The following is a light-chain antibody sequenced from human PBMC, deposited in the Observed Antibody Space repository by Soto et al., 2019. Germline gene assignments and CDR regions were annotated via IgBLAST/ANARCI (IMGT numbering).Light chain of an antibody. J-gene: IGKJ5*01. CDR2: KAS. V-gene: IGKV1-5*03. CDR3: QKLDSYPLT. Sequence: DIQMTQSPSTLSASVGDRVTITCRASQTIDSWLAWYQQRPGQPPNLLIYKASTLASGVPSRFSGSGSGTEFTLTINSLQPDDFATYYCQKLDSYPLTFGQGTRLEIK. CDR1: QTIDSW.